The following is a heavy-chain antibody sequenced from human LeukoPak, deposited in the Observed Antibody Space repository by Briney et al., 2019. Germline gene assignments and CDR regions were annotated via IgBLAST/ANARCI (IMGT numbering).Heavy chain of an antibody. J-gene: IGHJ5*02. CDR1: GGSISNYY. D-gene: IGHD6-13*01. CDR3: ATQNEAAAGTVWFDP. V-gene: IGHV4-59*01. CDR2: IYCSGST. Sequence: SETLSLTCTVSGGSISNYYWSWIRQPPGKGLEWIGYIYCSGSTNYNPSLKSRVTISVDTSKNQFSLKLSSVTAADTAMYYCATQNEAAAGTVWFDPWGQGTLVTVSS.